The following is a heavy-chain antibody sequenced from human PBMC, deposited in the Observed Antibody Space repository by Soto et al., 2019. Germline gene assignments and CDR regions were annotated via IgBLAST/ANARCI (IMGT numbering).Heavy chain of an antibody. D-gene: IGHD2-2*01. Sequence: SVKVSCKASGDTFSSYAISWVRQAPGQGLEWMGGIIPISGTANYAQKFQGRVTITADESTSTAYMELSSLRSEDTAVYYCARSQGSSTSLEIYYYYYYGMDVWGQGTTVTVSS. CDR1: GDTFSSYA. V-gene: IGHV1-69*13. J-gene: IGHJ6*02. CDR2: IIPISGTA. CDR3: ARSQGSSTSLEIYYYYYYGMDV.